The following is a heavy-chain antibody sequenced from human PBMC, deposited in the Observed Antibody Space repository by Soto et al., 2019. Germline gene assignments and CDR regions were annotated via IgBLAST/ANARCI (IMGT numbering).Heavy chain of an antibody. V-gene: IGHV5-51*01. Sequence: PGESLKISCKGSGYSFTSYWIGWVRQMPVKGLEWMGIIYPGDSDTRYSPSFQGQVTISADKSISTAYLQWSSLKASDTAMYYCARPKMDPYYGMDVWGQGTTVTVSS. CDR3: ARPKMDPYYGMDV. CDR1: GYSFTSYW. CDR2: IYPGDSDT. J-gene: IGHJ6*02.